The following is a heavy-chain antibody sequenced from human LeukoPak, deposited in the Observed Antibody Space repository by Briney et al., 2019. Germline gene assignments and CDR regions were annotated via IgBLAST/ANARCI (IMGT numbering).Heavy chain of an antibody. J-gene: IGHJ4*02. CDR1: GFTFSSYA. D-gene: IGHD6-13*01. CDR3: AAAGTFISYFDY. Sequence: GRSLRLSCAASGFTFSSYAMSWVRQAPGKGLEWVSAISGSGGSTYYADSVKGRFTISRDNSKNTLYLQMNSLRAEDTAVYYCAAAGTFISYFDYWGQGTLVTVSS. V-gene: IGHV3-23*01. CDR2: ISGSGGST.